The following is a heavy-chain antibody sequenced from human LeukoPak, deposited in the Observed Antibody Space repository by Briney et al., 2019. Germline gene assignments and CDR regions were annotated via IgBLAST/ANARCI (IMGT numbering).Heavy chain of an antibody. J-gene: IGHJ4*02. CDR3: AARYGSGSYSF. CDR2: IIPILGIA. CDR1: GGTFSSYA. V-gene: IGHV1-69*04. D-gene: IGHD3-10*01. Sequence: SVKVSCKASGGTFSSYAISWVRQAPGQGLEWMGRIIPILGIANYAQKFQGRVTITADKSTSTACMELSSLRSEDTAVYYCAARYGSGSYSFWGQGTLVTVSS.